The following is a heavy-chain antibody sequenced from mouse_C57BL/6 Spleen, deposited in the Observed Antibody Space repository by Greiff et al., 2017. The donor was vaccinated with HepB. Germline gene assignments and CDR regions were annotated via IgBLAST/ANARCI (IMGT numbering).Heavy chain of an antibody. CDR1: GYSITSGYG. CDR2: ISYSGST. Sequence: EVQLQQSGPGLVKPSQSLSLTCTVTGYSITSGYGWNWIRQFPGNKLEWMGYISYSGSTNYNPSLKSRISITRDTSKNQFVLQLNSVTTEDTATYYCARAARIKYWGQGTTLTVSS. J-gene: IGHJ2*01. CDR3: ARAARIKY. D-gene: IGHD1-2*01. V-gene: IGHV3-2*02.